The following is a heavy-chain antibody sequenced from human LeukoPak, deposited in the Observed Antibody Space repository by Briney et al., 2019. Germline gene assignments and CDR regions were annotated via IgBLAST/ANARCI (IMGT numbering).Heavy chain of an antibody. CDR2: MDPNSGNT. V-gene: IGHV1-8*01. CDR1: GDTFTSYD. CDR3: ARGPYDYVWGSYPKNDY. Sequence: ASVKVSCKASGDTFTSYDINWVRQATGQGLEWMGWMDPNSGNTGYAQKFQGRVTMTTDTSTSTAYMELRSLRSDDTAVYYCARGPYDYVWGSYPKNDYWGQGTLVTVSS. D-gene: IGHD3-16*02. J-gene: IGHJ4*02.